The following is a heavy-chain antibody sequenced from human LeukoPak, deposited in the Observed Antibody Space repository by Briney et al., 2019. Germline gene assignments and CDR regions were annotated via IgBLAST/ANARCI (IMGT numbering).Heavy chain of an antibody. Sequence: GGSLRLSCSASGFTFGSYAMHWVRQAPGKGLEYVSAISSNGGSTYYADSVKGRFTISRDNSKNTLYLQMSSLRAEDTAVYYCVKDPAGGDYSLGYWGQGTLVTVSS. CDR1: GFTFGSYA. D-gene: IGHD4-17*01. V-gene: IGHV3-64D*06. CDR2: ISSNGGST. CDR3: VKDPAGGDYSLGY. J-gene: IGHJ4*02.